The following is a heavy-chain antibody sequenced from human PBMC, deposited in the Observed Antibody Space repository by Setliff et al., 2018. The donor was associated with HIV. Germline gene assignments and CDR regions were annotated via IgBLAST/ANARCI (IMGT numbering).Heavy chain of an antibody. D-gene: IGHD3-16*01. CDR2: ISTYSGNT. CDR3: ARVEAFGGVSYSYYYMDV. J-gene: IGHJ6*03. Sequence: ASVKVSCKASGYTFTNYDISWVRQAPGQGLEWMGWISTYSGNTNYAQKLQGRVTMTTDTSTSTAYMELRSLRSDDAAVYYCARVEAFGGVSYSYYYMDVWGKGTTVTVSS. V-gene: IGHV1-18*01. CDR1: GYTFTNYD.